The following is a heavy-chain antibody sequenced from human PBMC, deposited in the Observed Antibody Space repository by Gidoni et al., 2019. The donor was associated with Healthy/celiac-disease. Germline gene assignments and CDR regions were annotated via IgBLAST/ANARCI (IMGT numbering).Heavy chain of an antibody. V-gene: IGHV1-69*01. J-gene: IGHJ6*02. Sequence: QVQLVQSGAEVKKPGSSVKVSCKASGGTFSSYAISWVRQAPGQGLEWMGGIIPIFGTANYAQKFQGRVTITADESTSTAYMELSSLRSEDTAVYYCAREPFANYYDSSGYLYYYGMDVWGQGTTVTVSS. D-gene: IGHD3-22*01. CDR2: IIPIFGTA. CDR3: AREPFANYYDSSGYLYYYGMDV. CDR1: GGTFSSYA.